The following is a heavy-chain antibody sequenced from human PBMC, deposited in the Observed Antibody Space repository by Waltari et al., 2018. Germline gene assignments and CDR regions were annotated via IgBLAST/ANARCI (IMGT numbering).Heavy chain of an antibody. CDR3: ARRLVDSEGWFDP. V-gene: IGHV5-51*01. CDR2: IYPGDSDT. J-gene: IGHJ5*02. Sequence: EVHLVQSGAEVKKPGESRKISCRGSGCGFTSYWIGWVRQMPGKGLEWMGIIYPGDSDTRYSPSFQGQVTISADKSISTAYLQWSSLKASDTAMYYCARRLVDSEGWFDPWGQGTLVTVSS. CDR1: GCGFTSYW. D-gene: IGHD3-9*01.